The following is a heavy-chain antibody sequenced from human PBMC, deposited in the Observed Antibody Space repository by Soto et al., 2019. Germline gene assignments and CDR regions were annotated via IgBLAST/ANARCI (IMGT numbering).Heavy chain of an antibody. CDR3: ARSGSAAATRGFDY. D-gene: IGHD6-13*01. CDR1: GYTFTSYY. J-gene: IGHJ4*02. V-gene: IGHV1-46*01. CDR2: INPSGGST. Sequence: QVQLVQCGAEVKKPGASLNVSCKASGYTFTSYYMHWVRQAPGQGLEWMGIINPSGGSTSYAQKFQGRVTLTRDASTSTVYMELSSLRSEDTAGYYCARSGSAAATRGFDYWGQGTLVTVSS.